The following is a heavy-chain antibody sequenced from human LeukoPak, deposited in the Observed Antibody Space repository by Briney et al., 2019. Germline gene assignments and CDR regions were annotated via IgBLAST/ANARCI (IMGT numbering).Heavy chain of an antibody. CDR3: ASLIVGATYLDY. CDR1: GYTFTGYY. Sequence: EASVKVSCKASGYTFTGYYMHWVRQAPGQGLEWMGWINPNSGGTNYVQKFQGRVTMTRDTSISTAYMELSRLRSDDTAVYYCASLIVGATYLDYWGQGTLVTVSS. CDR2: INPNSGGT. D-gene: IGHD1-26*01. V-gene: IGHV1-2*02. J-gene: IGHJ4*02.